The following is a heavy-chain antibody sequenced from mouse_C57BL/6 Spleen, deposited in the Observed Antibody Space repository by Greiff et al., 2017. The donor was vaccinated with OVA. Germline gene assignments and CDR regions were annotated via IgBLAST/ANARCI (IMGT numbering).Heavy chain of an antibody. CDR1: GYTFTDYE. D-gene: IGHD2-5*01. Sequence: QVQLQESGAELVRPGASVTLSCKASGYTFTDYEMHWVKQTPVHGLEWIGAIDPETGGTAYNQKFKGKAILTADKSSSTAYMELRSLTSEDSAVYYCTKGIVTTRYAMDYWGQGTSVTVSS. CDR3: TKGIVTTRYAMDY. V-gene: IGHV1-15*01. J-gene: IGHJ4*01. CDR2: IDPETGGT.